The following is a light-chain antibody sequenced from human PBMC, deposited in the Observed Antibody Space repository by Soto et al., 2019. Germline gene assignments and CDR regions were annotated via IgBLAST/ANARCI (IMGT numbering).Light chain of an antibody. CDR3: ATWDDSLNGWV. Sequence: QSVLTQPPSVSVAPRQRVTISCSGSSSNIGNNAVHWYQQLPGKAPKLLIYYDDLLPSGVSDRFSGSKSGTSASLAISGLQSEDEADYYCATWDDSLNGWVFGGGTQLTVL. CDR1: SSNIGNNA. J-gene: IGLJ3*02. V-gene: IGLV1-36*01. CDR2: YDD.